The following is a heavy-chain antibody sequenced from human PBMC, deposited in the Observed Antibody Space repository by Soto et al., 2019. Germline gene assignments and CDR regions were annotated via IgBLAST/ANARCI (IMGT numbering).Heavy chain of an antibody. Sequence: EVQLLESGGGLVQPGGTLRLSCAASGFTFSSYAMSWVRQAPGKGLDCVSAISGSGGSTYYADSVKGRFTISRDNSKKITYLQMNSLRAEATAVYYCANLFFAFIWGSYRSQMDVWGKGTTVAVSS. CDR2: ISGSGGST. CDR3: ANLFFAFIWGSYRSQMDV. CDR1: GFTFSSYA. J-gene: IGHJ6*04. D-gene: IGHD3-16*02. V-gene: IGHV3-23*01.